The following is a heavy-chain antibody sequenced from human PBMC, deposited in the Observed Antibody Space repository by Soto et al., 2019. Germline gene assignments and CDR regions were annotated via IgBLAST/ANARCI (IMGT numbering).Heavy chain of an antibody. V-gene: IGHV4-4*02. CDR1: GGSISSDNW. CDR3: ARLSASSKLRGVVIN. CDR2: IYHSGNT. Sequence: QVHLQESGPDLVRPSETLSITCSFFGGSISSDNWWSWVRQTPGKGLEWIGEIYHSGNTNYNPSLKSRVTISVDKSKNQFSLKVTSVTAADTALYDCARLSASSKLRGVVINWGQGTLVTFSS. J-gene: IGHJ4*02. D-gene: IGHD3-10*01.